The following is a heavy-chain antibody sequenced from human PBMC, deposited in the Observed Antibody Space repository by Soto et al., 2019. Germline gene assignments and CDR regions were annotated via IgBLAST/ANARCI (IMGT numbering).Heavy chain of an antibody. D-gene: IGHD6-19*01. CDR1: GFSFGDNA. CDR2: VRTMANGGTT. J-gene: IGHJ4*02. Sequence: EVQLVESGGGLVQPGRSLRLSCTTSGFSFGDNALSWLRQAPGKGLEWLGFVRTMANGGTTEYAASVKGRFVISRDDSKSIAYLQMNSLKVDDTAVYFCGNGCPGGFWGQGTVVSVSS. V-gene: IGHV3-49*03. CDR3: GNGCPGGF.